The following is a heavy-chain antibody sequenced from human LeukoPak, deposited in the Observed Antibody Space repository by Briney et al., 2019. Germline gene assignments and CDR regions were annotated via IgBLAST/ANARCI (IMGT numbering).Heavy chain of an antibody. Sequence: GGSLRLSCAASGFTFSSYAMSWVRQAPGKGLEWVSAISGSGGSTYYADSVKGRFTISRDNSKNTLYLQMNSLRAEDTAVYYCAEDMEGGNDAFDIWGQGTMVTVSS. CDR3: AEDMEGGNDAFDI. D-gene: IGHD1-1*01. CDR1: GFTFSSYA. CDR2: ISGSGGST. V-gene: IGHV3-23*01. J-gene: IGHJ3*02.